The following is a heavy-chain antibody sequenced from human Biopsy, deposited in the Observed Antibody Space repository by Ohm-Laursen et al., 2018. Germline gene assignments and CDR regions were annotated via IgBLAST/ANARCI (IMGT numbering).Heavy chain of an antibody. CDR1: GKTFSDYY. J-gene: IGHJ4*02. Sequence: GTLSLTWEVYGKTFSDYYWSWIRQPPGKGLEWIGQINQSGKTNYNPSLKSRVNISADKSNNQFSLKLTSMTSADTAVYFCGNEVHGRDYWGLGALVTVSS. CDR2: INQSGKT. V-gene: IGHV4-34*08. CDR3: GNEVHGRDY. D-gene: IGHD2-15*01.